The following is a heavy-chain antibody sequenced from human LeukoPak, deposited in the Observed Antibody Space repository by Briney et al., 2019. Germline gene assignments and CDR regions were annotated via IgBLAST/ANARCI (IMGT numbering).Heavy chain of an antibody. V-gene: IGHV3-7*01. Sequence: PGGSLRLSCAAFSGFAMSWVRQAPGKGLEWVANIKQDGSEKYYVDSVKGRFTISRDNAKNSLYLRMNSLRAEDTAVYYCARVLGIFGVVIDVWGKGTTVTVSS. CDR2: IKQDGSEK. CDR3: ARVLGIFGVVIDV. D-gene: IGHD3-3*01. J-gene: IGHJ6*04. CDR1: SGFA.